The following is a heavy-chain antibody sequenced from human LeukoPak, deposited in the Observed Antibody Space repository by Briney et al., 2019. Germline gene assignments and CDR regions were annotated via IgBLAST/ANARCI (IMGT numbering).Heavy chain of an antibody. Sequence: GGSLRLSCAASGFVFSHHGMNWVRQAPGKGLEWVSGIISSSARTYYADSVKGRFTISRDNSKNTLYLQMNSLRAEDTAVYYCAKGEYYYGSGSAFDYWGQGTLVTVSS. CDR1: GFVFSHHG. CDR2: IISSSART. V-gene: IGHV3-23*01. D-gene: IGHD3-10*01. CDR3: AKGEYYYGSGSAFDY. J-gene: IGHJ4*02.